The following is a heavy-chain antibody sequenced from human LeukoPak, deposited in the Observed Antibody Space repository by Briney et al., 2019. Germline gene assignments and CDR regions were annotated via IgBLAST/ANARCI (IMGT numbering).Heavy chain of an antibody. CDR2: TNPNSGNT. CDR3: ARLGYSSSWYNAFDI. D-gene: IGHD6-13*01. Sequence: ASVKVSCKASGYTFTSYDINWVRQATGQGLEWMGWTNPNSGNTGYAQKFQGRVTMTRNTSISTAYMELSSLRSEDTAVYYCARLGYSSSWYNAFDIWGQGTMVTVSS. CDR1: GYTFTSYD. V-gene: IGHV1-8*01. J-gene: IGHJ3*02.